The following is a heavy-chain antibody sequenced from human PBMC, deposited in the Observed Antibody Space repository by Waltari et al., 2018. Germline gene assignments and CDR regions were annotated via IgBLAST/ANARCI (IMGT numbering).Heavy chain of an antibody. V-gene: IGHV1-3*01. J-gene: IGHJ4*02. CDR2: INAGHGNK. D-gene: IGHD4-17*01. CDR3: ASYGGAATDY. CDR1: GYTFTSYA. Sequence: QVQLVQSGAEVKKPGASVKVSCKASGYTFTSYAMHWVRQAPGQRLEWMGWINAGHGNKKYSQKFQARVTMTRDTSASTAYMELSILRSEDTAVYYCASYGGAATDYWGQGTLVTVSS.